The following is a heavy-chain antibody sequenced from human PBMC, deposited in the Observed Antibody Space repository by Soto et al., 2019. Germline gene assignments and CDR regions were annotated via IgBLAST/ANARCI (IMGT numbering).Heavy chain of an antibody. CDR2: ISYDGSNK. D-gene: IGHD3-9*01. V-gene: IGHV3-30*18. CDR1: GFTFSSYG. CDR3: VKDLHYYDILTGTFDY. J-gene: IGHJ4*02. Sequence: GGSLRLSCAASGFTFSSYGMHWVRQAPGKGLEWVAVISYDGSNKYYADSVKGRFTISRDNSKNTLYLQMSSLRAEDTAVYYCVKDLHYYDILTGTFDYWGQGTLVTVSS.